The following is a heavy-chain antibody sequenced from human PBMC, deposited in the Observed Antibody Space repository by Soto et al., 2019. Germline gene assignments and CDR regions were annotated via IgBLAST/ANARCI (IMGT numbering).Heavy chain of an antibody. CDR1: GFTFSSYA. J-gene: IGHJ6*02. Sequence: PGGSLRLSCAASGFTFSSYAMNWVRQAPGKGLEWVSYISSSSSTIYYADSVKGRFTISRDNAKNSLYLQMNSLRVEDTAVYYCARGPGYGVDVWGQGTTVTVSS. CDR2: ISSSSSTI. CDR3: ARGPGYGVDV. V-gene: IGHV3-48*01.